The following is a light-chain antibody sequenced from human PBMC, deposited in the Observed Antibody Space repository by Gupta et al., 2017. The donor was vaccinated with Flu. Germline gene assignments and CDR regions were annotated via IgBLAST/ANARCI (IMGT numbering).Light chain of an antibody. V-gene: IGLV2-11*01. Sequence: QSALTQPRSVSGSPEPSVTISCTGTSSDVGRYNFVSWYQHHPGKAPKLMIYDVNKRPSGVPDRFSGSKSGSTASLIISGLQADDEADYYCCSYAGTFTWVFGGGTKVTVL. CDR2: DVN. CDR3: CSYAGTFTWV. CDR1: SSDVGRYNF. J-gene: IGLJ3*02.